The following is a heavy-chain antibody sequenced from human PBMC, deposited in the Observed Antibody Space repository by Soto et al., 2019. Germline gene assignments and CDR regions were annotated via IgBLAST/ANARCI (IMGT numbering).Heavy chain of an antibody. CDR3: ARDTDRVLWFGELMTYYYYGMDV. J-gene: IGHJ6*02. CDR1: GYTFTSYY. Sequence: GSVKVSCKASGYTFTSYYMHWVRQAPGQGLEWMGIINPSGGSTSYAQKFQGRVTMTRDTSTSTVYMELSSLRSEDTAVYYCARDTDRVLWFGELMTYYYYGMDVWGQGTTVTVSS. D-gene: IGHD3-10*01. CDR2: INPSGGST. V-gene: IGHV1-46*01.